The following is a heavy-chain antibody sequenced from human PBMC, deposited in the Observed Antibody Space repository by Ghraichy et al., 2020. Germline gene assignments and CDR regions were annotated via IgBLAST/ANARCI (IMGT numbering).Heavy chain of an antibody. CDR3: ARGHTGDNYFDY. Sequence: GESLNISCAASGFTFSSYAMHWVRQAPGKGLEYVSAISSNGGSTYYANSVKGRFTISRDNSKNTLYLQMGSLRAEDMAVYYCARGHTGDNYFDYWGQGTLVTVSS. CDR1: GFTFSSYA. D-gene: IGHD7-27*01. V-gene: IGHV3-64*01. J-gene: IGHJ4*02. CDR2: ISSNGGST.